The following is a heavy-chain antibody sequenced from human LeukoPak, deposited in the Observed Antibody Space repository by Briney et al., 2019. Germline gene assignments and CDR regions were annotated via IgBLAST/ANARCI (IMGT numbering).Heavy chain of an antibody. D-gene: IGHD3-16*01. CDR3: ARAGESYYYYMDV. Sequence: SVKVSCKASGGLLTSYVISWVRQAPGQGPEWMGGIIPIFGATTYAQKFQGRVTITADKSTSTAYMELSSLRSEDTAVYYCARAGESYYYYMDVWGKGTTVTVSS. V-gene: IGHV1-69*06. CDR2: IIPIFGAT. CDR1: GGLLTSYV. J-gene: IGHJ6*03.